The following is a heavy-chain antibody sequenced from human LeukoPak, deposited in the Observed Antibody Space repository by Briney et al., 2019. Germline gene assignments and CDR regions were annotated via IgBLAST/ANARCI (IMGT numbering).Heavy chain of an antibody. CDR2: IRSKTNSYAT. J-gene: IGHJ6*03. V-gene: IGHV3-73*01. Sequence: GGSLRLSCAASGFTFSDSTMHWVRQASGKGLEWVGRIRSKTNSYATAYAASVKGRFTISRDDSKNTAYLQMNTLKTEDTAVYYCTRWGRLLWFGESFYMDVWGKGTTVTIS. CDR1: GFTFSDST. CDR3: TRWGRLLWFGESFYMDV. D-gene: IGHD3-10*01.